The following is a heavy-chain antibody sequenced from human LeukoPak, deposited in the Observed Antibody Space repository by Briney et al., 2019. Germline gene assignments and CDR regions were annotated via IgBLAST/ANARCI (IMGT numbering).Heavy chain of an antibody. J-gene: IGHJ4*02. CDR2: IGDSGT. Sequence: PGGSLRLSCAASGFTFSSYAMTWVRQAPGKGLEWVSCIGDSGTFYAGSVKGRFTMSRDNSKNTLYLQMNSLRAEDTAVYYCAKDVGMYASGLSPFDNWGQGTLVTVSS. CDR1: GFTFSSYA. D-gene: IGHD2-8*01. CDR3: AKDVGMYASGLSPFDN. V-gene: IGHV3-23*01.